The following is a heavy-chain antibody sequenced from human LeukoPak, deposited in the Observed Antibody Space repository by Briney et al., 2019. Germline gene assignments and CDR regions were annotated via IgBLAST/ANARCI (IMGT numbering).Heavy chain of an antibody. J-gene: IGHJ6*02. CDR2: ISYDGSNK. Sequence: GGSLRLSCAASGFTFSSYAMHWVRQAPGKGLEWVAVISYDGSNKYYADSVKGRFTISRDNSKNTLYLQMNSLRAEDTAVYYCARLSGWFGETRPYYYYGMDVWGQGTTVTVSS. CDR1: GFTFSSYA. CDR3: ARLSGWFGETRPYYYYGMDV. V-gene: IGHV3-30-3*01. D-gene: IGHD3-10*01.